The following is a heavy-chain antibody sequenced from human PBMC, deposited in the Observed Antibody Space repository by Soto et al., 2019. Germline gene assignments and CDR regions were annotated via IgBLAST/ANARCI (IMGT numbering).Heavy chain of an antibody. J-gene: IGHJ6*02. D-gene: IGHD2-2*01. CDR3: ARDADIVLVPAAMTPYYYYYGMDV. CDR1: GYTFTSYG. V-gene: IGHV1-18*01. Sequence: ASVKVSCKASGYTFTSYGISWVRQAPGQGLEWMGWISAYNGNTNYAQKLQGRVTMTTDTSTSTAYMELRSLRSDDTAVYYCARDADIVLVPAAMTPYYYYYGMDVWGQGTTVTVSS. CDR2: ISAYNGNT.